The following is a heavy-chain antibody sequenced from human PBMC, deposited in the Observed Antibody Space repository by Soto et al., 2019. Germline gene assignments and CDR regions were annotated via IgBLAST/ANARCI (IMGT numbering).Heavy chain of an antibody. CDR1: GFTFSSYA. V-gene: IGHV3-23*01. CDR2: ISGSGGST. J-gene: IGHJ4*02. CDR3: XXXXXXXRLFDY. Sequence: EVQLLESGGGLVQPGGSLRLSCAASGFTFSSYAMSWVRQAPGXGLEWVSAISGSGGSTYYADSVKGXFTISRDXXXXXXXXXXXXXXXXXXXXXXXXXXXXXXRLFDYWGQGTLVTVAS.